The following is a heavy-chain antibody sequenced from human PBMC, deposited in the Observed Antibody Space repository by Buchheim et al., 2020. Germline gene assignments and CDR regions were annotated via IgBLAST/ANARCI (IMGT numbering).Heavy chain of an antibody. CDR1: GYTFTSYY. V-gene: IGHV1-46*01. J-gene: IGHJ6*02. CDR2: INPSGGST. D-gene: IGHD4-17*01. CDR3: AREKPGDYGDYVLYYYYGMDV. Sequence: QVQLVQSGAEVKKPGASVKVSCKASGYTFTSYYMHWVRQAPGQGLEWMGIINPSGGSTSYAQKFQGRVTMTRDTSTSTGDMELSSRRSEDTAVYYCAREKPGDYGDYVLYYYYGMDVWGQGTT.